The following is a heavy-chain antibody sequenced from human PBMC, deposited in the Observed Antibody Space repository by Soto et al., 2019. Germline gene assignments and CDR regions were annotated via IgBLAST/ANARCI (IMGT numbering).Heavy chain of an antibody. CDR3: ARGHCSSTSCYSSH. CDR2: INHSGST. D-gene: IGHD2-2*01. Sequence: SETLSLTCAVYGGSFSGYYWSWIRQPPGKGLEWIGEINHSGSTNYNPSLKSRVTISVDTSKNQFSLKLSSVTAADTAVYYCARGHCSSTSCYSSHWGQGTLVTVSS. V-gene: IGHV4-34*01. CDR1: GGSFSGYY. J-gene: IGHJ4*02.